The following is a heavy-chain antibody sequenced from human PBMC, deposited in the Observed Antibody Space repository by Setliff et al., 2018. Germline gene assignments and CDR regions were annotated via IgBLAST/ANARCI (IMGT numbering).Heavy chain of an antibody. V-gene: IGHV1-69*06. CDR1: GGTISSYA. Sequence: SVKVSCKASGGTISSYAISWVRQAPGQGLEWMGRIIPIFGTANYAQKFQGRVTITANKSTSTAYMELSSLRSEDTAVYYCATNSYSGGFFAFDIWGQGTMVTVSS. J-gene: IGHJ3*02. D-gene: IGHD1-26*01. CDR3: ATNSYSGGFFAFDI. CDR2: IIPIFGTA.